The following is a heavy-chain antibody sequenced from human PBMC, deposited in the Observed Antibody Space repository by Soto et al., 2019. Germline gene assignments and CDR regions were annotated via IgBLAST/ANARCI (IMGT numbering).Heavy chain of an antibody. CDR1: GFTFSTYD. V-gene: IGHV3-13*01. Sequence: EVQLVESGGGLVQPGGSLRLSCAASGFTFSTYDMHWVRQATGKGLEWVSAMGISGDTYYADSVKGRFTIYRKNVKNSLYLQMNSLRAEGTAVYYCVRGASAGSSGWQPLDLWGQGTMVTVSS. J-gene: IGHJ5*02. CDR2: MGISGDT. D-gene: IGHD6-19*01. CDR3: VRGASAGSSGWQPLDL.